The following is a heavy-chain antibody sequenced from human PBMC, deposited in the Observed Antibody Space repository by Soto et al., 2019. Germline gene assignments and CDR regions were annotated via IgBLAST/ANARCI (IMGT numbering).Heavy chain of an antibody. Sequence: QITLKESGPTLVKPTQTLTLTYTFSGFSLSTSGVGVGWIRQPPGKALEWLALIYWNDDKRYSPSLKSRLTITKDTSKNQVVLTMTNMDPVDTATYYCAHRAYYYDSSAQENWFDPWGQGTLVTVSS. J-gene: IGHJ5*02. CDR2: IYWNDDK. D-gene: IGHD3-22*01. V-gene: IGHV2-5*01. CDR1: GFSLSTSGVG. CDR3: AHRAYYYDSSAQENWFDP.